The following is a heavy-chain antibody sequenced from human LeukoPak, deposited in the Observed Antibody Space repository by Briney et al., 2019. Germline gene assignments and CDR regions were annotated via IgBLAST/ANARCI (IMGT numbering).Heavy chain of an antibody. CDR1: GGSFSGYC. Sequence: SETLSLTCAVYGGSFSGYCWSWIRQPPGKGLEWIGEINHSGSTNYNPSLKSRVTISVDTSKNQFSLKLSSVTAADTAVYYCARAEWSYGWFDPWGQGTLVTVSS. CDR2: INHSGST. CDR3: ARAEWSYGWFDP. J-gene: IGHJ5*02. V-gene: IGHV4-34*01. D-gene: IGHD2-8*01.